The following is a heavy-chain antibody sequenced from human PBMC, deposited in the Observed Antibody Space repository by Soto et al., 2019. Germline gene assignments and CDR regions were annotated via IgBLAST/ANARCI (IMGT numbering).Heavy chain of an antibody. CDR1: GGSFSGYY. CDR2: INHSGIT. CDR3: ARRPTEYYGMDV. D-gene: IGHD4-17*01. V-gene: IGHV4-34*01. Sequence: PSETLSLTCAVYGGSFSGYYWSWIRQPPGKGLEWIGEINHSGITNYNPSLKSRVTISVDTSKNQFSLKLSSVTAADTAVYFCARRPTEYYGMDVWGQGTTVTVSS. J-gene: IGHJ6*02.